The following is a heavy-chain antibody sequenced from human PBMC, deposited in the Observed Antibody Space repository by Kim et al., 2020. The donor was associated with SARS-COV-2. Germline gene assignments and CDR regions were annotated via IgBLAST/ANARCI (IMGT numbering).Heavy chain of an antibody. CDR3: ARGGSLDY. Sequence: SGSTNYTPSLKSRVTISVDTSKNQFSLKLSSVTAADTAVYYCARGGSLDYWGQGTLVTVSS. CDR2: SGST. J-gene: IGHJ4*02. V-gene: IGHV4-34*01. D-gene: IGHD2-15*01.